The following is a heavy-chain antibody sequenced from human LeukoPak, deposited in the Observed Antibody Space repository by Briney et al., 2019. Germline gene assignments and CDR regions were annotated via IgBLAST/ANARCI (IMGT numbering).Heavy chain of an antibody. J-gene: IGHJ4*02. CDR1: GYTFTSYG. V-gene: IGHV1-18*01. CDR2: ISAYNGNT. Sequence: ASVKVSCKASGYTFTSYGISWVRQAPGQGLEWMGWISAYNGNTNYAQKLQGRVTMTTDTSTSKAYMELRSLRSDDTAVYYCAREATFGVVIITLDYWGQGTLVTVSS. CDR3: AREATFGVVIITLDY. D-gene: IGHD3-3*01.